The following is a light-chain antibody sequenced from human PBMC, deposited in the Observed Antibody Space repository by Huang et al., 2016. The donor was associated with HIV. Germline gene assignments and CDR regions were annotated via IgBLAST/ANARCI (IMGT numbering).Light chain of an antibody. CDR1: QSISSW. Sequence: DIQMTQSPSTLSASVGDRVTITCRASQSISSWLAWYQQKPGKAPKLLIYKSSSLESGVPSRFSGSGSGTEFTLTISSLQPDDFATYYCQQYNSYPYTFGQGTKLEIK. CDR2: KSS. CDR3: QQYNSYPYT. J-gene: IGKJ2*01. V-gene: IGKV1-5*03.